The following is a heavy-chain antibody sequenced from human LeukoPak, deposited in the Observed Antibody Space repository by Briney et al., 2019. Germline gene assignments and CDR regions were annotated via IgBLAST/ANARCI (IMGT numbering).Heavy chain of an antibody. CDR2: INPDGNDK. CDR1: GFTFSSYA. D-gene: IGHD2/OR15-2a*01. V-gene: IGHV3-7*01. CDR3: IPANRGPSPLSDY. Sequence: PRGSLRLSCAASGFTFSSYAMSWVRQAPGKGLEWVANINPDGNDKQYVDSVKGRFTISRDNAKNSLYLQMNSLRAEDTAVYYCIPANRGPSPLSDYWGQGTLVTVSS. J-gene: IGHJ4*02.